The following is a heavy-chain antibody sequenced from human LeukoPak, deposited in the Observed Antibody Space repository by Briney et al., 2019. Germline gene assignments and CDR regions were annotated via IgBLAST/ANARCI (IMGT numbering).Heavy chain of an antibody. J-gene: IGHJ6*02. D-gene: IGHD1-1*01. CDR2: MIPIFGTE. V-gene: IGHV1-69*06. Sequence: SVKLSCKAAGCRFSSSGISLARQAPGQGLEWGGGMIPIFGTENYAQKFQGRVTSTADKSTSTAYMELSSLRSKDTAVYYCAGDRTMERQYYYYYYGMDVWGQGTTVTVSS. CDR3: AGDRTMERQYYYYYYGMDV. CDR1: GCRFSSSG.